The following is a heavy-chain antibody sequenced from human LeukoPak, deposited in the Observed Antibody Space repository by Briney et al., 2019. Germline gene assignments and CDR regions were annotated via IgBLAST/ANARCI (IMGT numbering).Heavy chain of an antibody. CDR2: ISSSSSYI. CDR3: AKVRSHYLGF. J-gene: IGHJ4*02. Sequence: GGSQRLSCAASGFTFSSYSMNWVRQAPGKGLEWVSSISSSSSYIYYADSVKGRFTISRDNAKNSLYLQMNSLRAEDTAVYYCAKVRSHYLGFWGQGTLVTGPS. CDR1: GFTFSSYS. V-gene: IGHV3-21*01. D-gene: IGHD6-13*01.